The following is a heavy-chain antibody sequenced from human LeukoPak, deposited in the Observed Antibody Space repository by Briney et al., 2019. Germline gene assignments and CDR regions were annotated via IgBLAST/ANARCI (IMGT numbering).Heavy chain of an antibody. CDR2: IYSGGST. CDR3: ARPRLEYCSGGSCFDAFDI. Sequence: GGSLRLSCAASGFTVSSNYMSWVRQAPGKGLEWVSVIYSGGSTYYADSVKGRFTISRDNSKNTLYLQMNSLTAEDTAIYSCARPRLEYCSGGSCFDAFDIWGQGTMVTVSS. V-gene: IGHV3-53*01. CDR1: GFTVSSNY. J-gene: IGHJ3*02. D-gene: IGHD2-15*01.